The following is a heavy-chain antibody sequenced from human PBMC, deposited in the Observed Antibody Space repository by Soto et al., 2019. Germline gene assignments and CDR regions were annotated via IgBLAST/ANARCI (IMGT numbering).Heavy chain of an antibody. J-gene: IGHJ3*02. CDR2: IIPILGIA. CDR3: ASLNEHSSSGDAFDI. V-gene: IGHV1-69*02. D-gene: IGHD6-6*01. Sequence: QVQLVQSGAEVQKPGSSVKVSCKASGGTFSSYTISWVRQAPGQGLEWMGRIIPILGIANYAQKFQGRVTITPDKSTSTAYMELRSLRSEDTAVYYCASLNEHSSSGDAFDIWGQGTMVTVSS. CDR1: GGTFSSYT.